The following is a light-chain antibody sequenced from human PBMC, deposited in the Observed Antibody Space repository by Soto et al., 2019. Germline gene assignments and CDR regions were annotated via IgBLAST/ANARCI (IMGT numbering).Light chain of an antibody. V-gene: IGKV3-20*01. CDR3: QQYGSSPLT. CDR2: GAS. CDR1: QSVSSSY. Sequence: ESVLTQSPGALSLSPGERATLSCRASQSVSSSYLAWYQQKPGQAPRLLIYGASSRATGIPDRFSGSGSGTDFTLTIIRLEPEDFAVYYCQQYGSSPLTFGQGTKV. J-gene: IGKJ1*01.